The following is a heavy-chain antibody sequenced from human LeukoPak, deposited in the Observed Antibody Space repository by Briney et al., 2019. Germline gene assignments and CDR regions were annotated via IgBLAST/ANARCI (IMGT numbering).Heavy chain of an antibody. D-gene: IGHD6-13*01. CDR2: IYAGGNT. CDR1: GFTLNTNY. V-gene: IGHV3-66*01. J-gene: IGHJ4*02. Sequence: PGGSLRLSCAASGFTLNTNYMNWVRQVPGKGLEWVSVIYAGGNTYYADSVKERFTISRDNSRNTLYLQMNSLRGDDTAVYYCAREVYSSTWFDLWGQGTPVTVSS. CDR3: AREVYSSTWFDL.